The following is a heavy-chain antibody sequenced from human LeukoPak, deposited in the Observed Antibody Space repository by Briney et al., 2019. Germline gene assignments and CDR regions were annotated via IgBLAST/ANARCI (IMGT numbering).Heavy chain of an antibody. D-gene: IGHD1-26*01. CDR3: ARGGSYLSAFDI. Sequence: GGSLRLSCAASGFTFSDYAMYWVRQAPGKGLEWVAVISYEGINKYYADSVKGRFTISRDNSKNTLYLQMNSLRAEDTAVYYCARGGSYLSAFDIWGQGTMVTVSS. CDR1: GFTFSDYA. J-gene: IGHJ3*02. CDR2: ISYEGINK. V-gene: IGHV3-30*14.